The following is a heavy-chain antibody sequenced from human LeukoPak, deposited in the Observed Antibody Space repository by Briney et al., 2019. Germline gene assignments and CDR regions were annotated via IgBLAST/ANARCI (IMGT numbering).Heavy chain of an antibody. V-gene: IGHV1-69*04. D-gene: IGHD2-15*01. Sequence: GASVKVSCKASGGTFSSYAISWVRQAPGQGLEWMGRIIPILGIANYAQKFQGRVTITADKSTSTAYMELSSLRSEDTAVYYCARDVGGTYCSGGSCYFRLFDYWGQGTLVTVSS. CDR3: ARDVGGTYCSGGSCYFRLFDY. CDR2: IIPILGIA. J-gene: IGHJ4*02. CDR1: GGTFSSYA.